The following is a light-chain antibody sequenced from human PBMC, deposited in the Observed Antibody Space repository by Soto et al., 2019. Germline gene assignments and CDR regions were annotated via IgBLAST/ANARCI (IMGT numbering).Light chain of an antibody. V-gene: IGKV1-5*01. CDR1: QTFSKW. CDR3: QQYTGYSQWT. J-gene: IGKJ1*01. CDR2: DAS. Sequence: DIQMTQSPSTFSPAFENTVPINSGASQTFSKWLPGYQQKPGKAPKPLIYDASTLESGVPSRFSGSGSGTDFSLTISSLQPVDYCQQYTGYSQWTFGPGTKVEIK.